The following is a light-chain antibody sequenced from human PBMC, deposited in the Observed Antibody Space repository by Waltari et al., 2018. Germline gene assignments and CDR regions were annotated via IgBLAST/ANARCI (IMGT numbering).Light chain of an antibody. CDR3: QQYGSSPYT. V-gene: IGKV3-20*01. CDR1: QSVSSSY. CDR2: GAT. J-gene: IGKJ2*01. Sequence: EIVLTQSPGTLSLSPGERATLSCRASQSVSSSYLAWYQQKPGQAPGRLIYGATSRATGIPDRFSGSGSETDFTLTISRLEPEDFAVYYCQQYGSSPYTFGQGTKLEIK.